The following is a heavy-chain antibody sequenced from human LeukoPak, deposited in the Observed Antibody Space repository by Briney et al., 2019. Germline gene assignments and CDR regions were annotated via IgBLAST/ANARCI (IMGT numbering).Heavy chain of an antibody. CDR1: GYTFIDYY. CDR2: INPNSGGT. V-gene: IGHV1-2*06. D-gene: IGHD6-13*01. J-gene: IGHJ4*02. CDR3: AIGIPALGTFDY. Sequence: ASVKVSCKASGYTFIDYYIQWVRQAPGQGLEWMGRINPNSGGTNYAQKFQGRVTMSRDTSTNTAYMELSSLRSDDTAVYHCAIGIPALGTFDYWGQGTLVTVSS.